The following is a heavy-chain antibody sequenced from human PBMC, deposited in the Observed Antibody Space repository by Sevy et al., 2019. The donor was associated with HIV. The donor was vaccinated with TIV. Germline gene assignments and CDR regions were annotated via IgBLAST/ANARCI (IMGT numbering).Heavy chain of an antibody. Sequence: SETLSLTCTVSGGSISSYYWSWIRQPPGKGLEWIGYIYYSGGTNYNPSLKSRVTISVDTSKNQFSLMLSSVTAADTAVYYCASLMRDYYDSSESAFDIWGQGTMVTVSS. CDR2: IYYSGGT. V-gene: IGHV4-59*01. D-gene: IGHD3-22*01. CDR3: ASLMRDYYDSSESAFDI. J-gene: IGHJ3*02. CDR1: GGSISSYY.